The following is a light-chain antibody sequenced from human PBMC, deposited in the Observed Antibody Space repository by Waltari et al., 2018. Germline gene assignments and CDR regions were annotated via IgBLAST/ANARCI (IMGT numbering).Light chain of an antibody. CDR3: MIWDSTTWV. Sequence: QGVLTQPSSLSASPGASASLTCTLRSGFNVATHRMYWYQQKPGSPPQYLLRYRTESDKDQAPGVPSRFSGSKDASANAGILLIAGLQSEDEAEYYCMIWDSTTWVFGGGTKLTVL. J-gene: IGLJ3*02. V-gene: IGLV5-45*03. CDR2: YRTESDK. CDR1: SGFNVATHR.